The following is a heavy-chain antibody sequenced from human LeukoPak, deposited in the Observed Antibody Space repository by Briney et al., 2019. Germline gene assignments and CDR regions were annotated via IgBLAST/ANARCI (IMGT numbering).Heavy chain of an antibody. CDR3: AKDDAWGRYKD. CDR2: ISPSGGIT. J-gene: IGHJ1*01. D-gene: IGHD3-16*01. CDR1: GFTFSNYG. Sequence: TGGSLRLSCAASGFTFSNYGMHWVRQAPGKGLEWVSGISPSGGITYYTDSVRGRFTISRDNSKNTVSLQMNSLRGEDTAVYYCAKDDAWGRYKDWGQGTLVTVSS. V-gene: IGHV3-23*01.